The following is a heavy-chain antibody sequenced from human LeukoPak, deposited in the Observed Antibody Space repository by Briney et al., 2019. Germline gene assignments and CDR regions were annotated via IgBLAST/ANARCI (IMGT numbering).Heavy chain of an antibody. J-gene: IGHJ6*03. Sequence: SETLSLTCTVSGGFIGSFYWNWIRQPPGKGLEWIGNIYFSGSTNYNPSLKSRVTISVDASKNQFSLKLNSVTAADTAVYYCARGSVLLSMDVWGKGTTVTISS. V-gene: IGHV4-59*01. D-gene: IGHD3-10*01. CDR3: ARGSVLLSMDV. CDR1: GGFIGSFY. CDR2: IYFSGST.